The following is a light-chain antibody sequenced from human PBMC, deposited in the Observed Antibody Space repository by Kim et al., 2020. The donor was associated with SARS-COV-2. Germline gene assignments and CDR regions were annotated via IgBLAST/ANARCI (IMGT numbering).Light chain of an antibody. J-gene: IGKJ1*01. V-gene: IGKV3-20*01. CDR3: QQYDRSPWT. CDR1: QSVSSTY. Sequence: EIVLTQSPGTLSLSSGERATLSCRASQSVSSTYLGWYQQKPGQAPRLLIYGASNRATGIPDRFSGSGSGTDFTLIISRLEPDDFAVYYCQQYDRSPWTFGQGTKVDIK. CDR2: GAS.